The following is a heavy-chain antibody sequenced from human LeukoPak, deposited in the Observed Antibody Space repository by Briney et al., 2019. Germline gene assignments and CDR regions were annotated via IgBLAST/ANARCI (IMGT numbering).Heavy chain of an antibody. V-gene: IGHV4-59*01. CDR2: IHYSGST. Sequence: SETLSLTCTVSGGSISSYYRSWIRQPPGKGLEWIGYIHYSGSTNYNPSLKSRVTISADTSKNQFSLKLNSVTAADTAVYYCARAHYDFWSGYFMTIDYWGQGTLVTVSS. J-gene: IGHJ4*02. D-gene: IGHD3-3*01. CDR1: GGSISSYY. CDR3: ARAHYDFWSGYFMTIDY.